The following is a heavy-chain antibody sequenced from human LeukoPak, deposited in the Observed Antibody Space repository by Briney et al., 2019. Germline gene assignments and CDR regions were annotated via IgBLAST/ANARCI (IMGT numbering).Heavy chain of an antibody. CDR3: AKGVSQYQLRANWFDP. Sequence: GGSLRLSCAASGFTFSSYAMSWVRQAPGKGLEWVSAISGSGGSTYYADSVKGRFTISRDNSKNTLYLQMTSLRAEDTAVYYCAKGVSQYQLRANWFDPWGQGTLVTVSS. D-gene: IGHD2-2*01. CDR2: ISGSGGST. CDR1: GFTFSSYA. V-gene: IGHV3-23*01. J-gene: IGHJ5*02.